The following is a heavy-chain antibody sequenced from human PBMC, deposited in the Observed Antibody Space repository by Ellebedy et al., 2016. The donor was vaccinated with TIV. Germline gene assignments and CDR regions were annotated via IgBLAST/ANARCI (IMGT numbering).Heavy chain of an antibody. CDR3: SFKGVATRVY. V-gene: IGHV3-48*03. CDR1: GFIFSSYY. Sequence: GESLKISCVASGFIFSSYYMTWVRQAPGKGLEWISYISGSGGMMDHADSVKGRFTISRDNAKNSLYLQMSSLRAEDTAVYYCSFKGVATRVYWGQGTLVTVSS. D-gene: IGHD4-23*01. CDR2: ISGSGGMM. J-gene: IGHJ4*02.